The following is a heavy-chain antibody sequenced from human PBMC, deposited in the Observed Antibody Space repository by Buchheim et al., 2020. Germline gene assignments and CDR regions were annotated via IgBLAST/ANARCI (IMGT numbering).Heavy chain of an antibody. V-gene: IGHV3-11*01. D-gene: IGHD5-12*01. Sequence: QVQLAESGGGLVKPGGSLRLSCAASGFSFSDYYMSWIRQAPGKGLEWVSYISNGISTVYYADSVKGRFTIFMDNGKKSLYLQMNSLRAEDTAVYYCARRRSGYDPHLDYWGQGTL. J-gene: IGHJ4*02. CDR1: GFSFSDYY. CDR3: ARRRSGYDPHLDY. CDR2: ISNGISTV.